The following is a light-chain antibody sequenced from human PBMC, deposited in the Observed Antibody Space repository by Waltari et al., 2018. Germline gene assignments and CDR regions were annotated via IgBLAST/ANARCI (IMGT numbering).Light chain of an antibody. V-gene: IGKV4-1*01. Sequence: DIVMTQSPDSLAVSLGGRAPINRKSSRSVLDTSKNKTFVAWYQLKPGQHPELLIHWASTREAAVPDRFSASVSGTDFTLTISSLQADDVAIYSCQQYYAAPYTFGHGTKVEIK. CDR2: WAS. CDR3: QQYYAAPYT. CDR1: RSVLDTSKNKTF. J-gene: IGKJ2*01.